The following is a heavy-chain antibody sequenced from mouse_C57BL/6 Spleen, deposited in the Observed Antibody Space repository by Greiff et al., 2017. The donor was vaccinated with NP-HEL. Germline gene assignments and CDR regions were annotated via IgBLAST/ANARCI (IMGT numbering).Heavy chain of an antibody. D-gene: IGHD2-3*01. CDR2: IYPGDGDT. CDR3: ARSLDDGYHYAMDY. CDR1: GYAFSSYW. V-gene: IGHV1-80*01. J-gene: IGHJ4*01. Sequence: QVHLKQSGAELVKPGASVKISCKASGYAFSSYWMNWVKQRPGKGLEWIGQIYPGDGDTNYNGKFKGKATLTADKSSSTAYMQLSSLTSEDSAVYFCARSLDDGYHYAMDYWGQGTSVTVSS.